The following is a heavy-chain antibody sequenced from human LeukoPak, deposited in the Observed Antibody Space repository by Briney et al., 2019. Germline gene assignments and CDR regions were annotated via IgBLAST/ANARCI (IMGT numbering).Heavy chain of an antibody. J-gene: IGHJ4*02. CDR1: GFTFSNYG. V-gene: IGHV3-30*18. CDR2: ISYDESNK. Sequence: GRSLRLSCAASGFTFSNYGMHWVRQAPGKGLEWVAVISYDESNKYYADSVKGRFTISRDNSKNTLYLQMNSLRAEDTAVYYCAKGTEAQIDYWGQGTLVTVSS. CDR3: AKGTEAQIDY.